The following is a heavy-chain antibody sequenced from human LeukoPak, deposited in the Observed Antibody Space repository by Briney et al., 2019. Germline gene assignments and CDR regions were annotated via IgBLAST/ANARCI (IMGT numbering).Heavy chain of an antibody. CDR2: ISGSGGST. CDR3: AKGDLFWSGYEGFDP. V-gene: IGHV3-23*01. J-gene: IGHJ5*02. CDR1: GFTFSSYA. Sequence: GGSLRLSCAASGFTFSSYAMSWVRQAPGKGLEWVSAISGSGGSTYYADSVKGGFTISRDNSKNTLYLQMNSLRAEDTAVYYCAKGDLFWSGYEGFDPWGQGTLVTVSS. D-gene: IGHD3-3*01.